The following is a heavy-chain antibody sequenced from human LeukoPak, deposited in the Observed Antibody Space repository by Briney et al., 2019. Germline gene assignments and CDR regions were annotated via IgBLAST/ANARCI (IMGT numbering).Heavy chain of an antibody. V-gene: IGHV3-21*01. CDR3: ARVQCSGGRCNDAFDI. J-gene: IGHJ3*02. CDR2: ISGSSIYM. CDR1: GFTFRSFS. D-gene: IGHD2-15*01. Sequence: GGSLRLSCAASGFTFRSFSMNWVRQPPGKGLEWVSSISGSSIYMNYADSLKGRFTISRDNAKNLLYLQMNTLRAEDTAVYYCARVQCSGGRCNDAFDIWGQGTMVTVSS.